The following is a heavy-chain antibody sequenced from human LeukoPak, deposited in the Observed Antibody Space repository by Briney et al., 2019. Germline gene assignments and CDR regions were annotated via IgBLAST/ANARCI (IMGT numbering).Heavy chain of an antibody. CDR3: AKDFEGRLQPLDY. CDR2: ISSGDNT. J-gene: IGHJ4*02. D-gene: IGHD5-24*01. CDR1: GFTFSSCA. V-gene: IGHV3-23*01. Sequence: GGSLRLSCVASGFTFSSCAMSWVRKAPGKGLEWVSGISSGDNTYYVDSVKGRFTISRDNSKNTLFLQMNSLRAEDTAVYYCAKDFEGRLQPLDYWGQGTLVTVSS.